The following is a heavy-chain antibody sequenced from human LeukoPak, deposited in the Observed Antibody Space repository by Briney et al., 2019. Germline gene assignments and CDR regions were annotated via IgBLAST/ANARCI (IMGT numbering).Heavy chain of an antibody. CDR2: IYYSGST. CDR3: ARYYYNSGTSRYFDL. V-gene: IGHV4-39*01. CDR1: GGSISSSSYY. Sequence: SETLSLTCTVSGGSISSSSYYWGWIRQPPGKGLEWIGSIYYSGSTYYNPSLKSRVTISVDTSKNQFSLKLSSVTAADTAVYYCARYYYNSGTSRYFDLWGRGTLVTVSS. J-gene: IGHJ2*01. D-gene: IGHD3-10*01.